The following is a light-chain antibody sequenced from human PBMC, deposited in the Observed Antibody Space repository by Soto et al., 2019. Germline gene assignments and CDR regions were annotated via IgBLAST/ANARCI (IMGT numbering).Light chain of an antibody. CDR1: QYINTR. Sequence: EIVLTQSPATLSSFPGDRVTLSCRASQYINTRLAWYQHRPGQAPRLLIYQTSIRAAGIPARFSARGSGTDFTLTIRDVQPEDFALYYCHQRQSWPRTFGQGTKVDIK. CDR3: HQRQSWPRT. V-gene: IGKV3-11*01. CDR2: QTS. J-gene: IGKJ1*01.